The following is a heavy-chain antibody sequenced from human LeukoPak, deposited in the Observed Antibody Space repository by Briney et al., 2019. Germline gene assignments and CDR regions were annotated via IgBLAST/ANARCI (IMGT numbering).Heavy chain of an antibody. D-gene: IGHD6-19*01. V-gene: IGHV3-23*01. Sequence: SGGSLRLSCAAPGFTLSSYAMSWVRQAPGKGLEWVSATSGSGGSTYYADSVKGRFTISRDNSKNTLYLQTNSLRAEDTAVYYCAKGRLSGVVVAGYGMDVWGQGTTITVSS. CDR3: AKGRLSGVVVAGYGMDV. CDR2: TSGSGGST. CDR1: GFTLSSYA. J-gene: IGHJ6*01.